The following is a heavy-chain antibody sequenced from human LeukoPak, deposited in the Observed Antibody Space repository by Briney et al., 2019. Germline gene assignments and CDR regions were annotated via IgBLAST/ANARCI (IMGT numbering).Heavy chain of an antibody. Sequence: PGRSLRLSCGASGFTFSSYGMHWVRQAPGKGLEWVTFISYDGSIKYYGDSVKDRFTISRDNSKNTLYLQMNSLRAEDTAVYYCASGAEYKLWGRRIAASHYWGQGTLVTVSS. CDR1: GFTFSSYG. J-gene: IGHJ4*02. CDR2: ISYDGSIK. V-gene: IGHV3-30*03. CDR3: ASGAEYKLWGRRIAASHY. D-gene: IGHD6-13*01.